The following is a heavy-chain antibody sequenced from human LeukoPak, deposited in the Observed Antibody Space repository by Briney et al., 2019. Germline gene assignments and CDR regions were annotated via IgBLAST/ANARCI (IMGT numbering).Heavy chain of an antibody. CDR1: GFTFSDYG. D-gene: IGHD1-26*01. J-gene: IGHJ1*01. CDR2: ISYDGTKK. CDR3: AKWMGSDYYIQY. V-gene: IGHV3-30*18. Sequence: GGSLRLSCAASGFTFSDYGMHWVRQAPGKGLEWVAVISYDGTKKYYAESLKGRLTISRDNSKNTLYLQMNSLSGEDTATYFCAKWMGSDYYIQYWGQGTLVTVSS.